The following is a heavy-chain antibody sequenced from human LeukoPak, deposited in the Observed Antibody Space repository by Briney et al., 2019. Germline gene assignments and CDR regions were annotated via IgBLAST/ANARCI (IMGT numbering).Heavy chain of an antibody. CDR1: GFTFSSYA. CDR2: ISYDGSNK. V-gene: IGHV3-30-3*01. Sequence: GGSLRLSCAASGFTFSSYAMHWVRQAPGKGLEWVAVISYDGSNKYYADSVKGRFTISRDNSKNTLYLQMNSLRAEDTAVYYCARGQYSSSWDYWGQGTLVTVSS. CDR3: ARGQYSSSWDY. J-gene: IGHJ4*02. D-gene: IGHD6-13*01.